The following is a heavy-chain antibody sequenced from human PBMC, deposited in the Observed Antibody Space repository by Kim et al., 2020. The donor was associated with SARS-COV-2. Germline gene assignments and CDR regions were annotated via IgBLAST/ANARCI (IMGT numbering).Heavy chain of an antibody. Sequence: TTNYADAVTGRFTVSRDNANITLFLQMNSLSAEDTAMYYCARANAMDVWGQGTPVTVSS. CDR3: ARANAMDV. D-gene: IGHD7-27*01. J-gene: IGHJ6*02. V-gene: IGHV3-74*01. CDR2: TT.